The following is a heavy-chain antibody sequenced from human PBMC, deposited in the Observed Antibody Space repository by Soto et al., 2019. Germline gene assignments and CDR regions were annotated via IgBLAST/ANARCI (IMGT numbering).Heavy chain of an antibody. V-gene: IGHV1-69*12. J-gene: IGHJ6*02. CDR1: GGTFSSYA. Sequence: QVQLVQSGAEVKKPGSSVKVSCKASGGTFSSYAISWVRQAPGQGLEWMGGIIPIFGTADYAQKFQGRVTITADEATSTAYMELSSLRSEDTAVHYCASIRANTYYYGMDVWGQGTTVTVSS. CDR3: ASIRANTYYYGMDV. D-gene: IGHD3-10*01. CDR2: IIPIFGTA.